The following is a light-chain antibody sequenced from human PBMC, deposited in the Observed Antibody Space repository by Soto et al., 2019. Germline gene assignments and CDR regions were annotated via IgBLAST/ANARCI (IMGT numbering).Light chain of an antibody. J-gene: IGKJ5*01. Sequence: EIVMTQSPATLSVSPGERATLPCRASQSVSSNLAWYQQKPGQAPRLLIYGASTRATGIPARFSGSGSGTEFTLTISSLQSEDFAVYYCQQYSSWPPITFGQGTRLGIK. CDR1: QSVSSN. CDR3: QQYSSWPPIT. V-gene: IGKV3-15*01. CDR2: GAS.